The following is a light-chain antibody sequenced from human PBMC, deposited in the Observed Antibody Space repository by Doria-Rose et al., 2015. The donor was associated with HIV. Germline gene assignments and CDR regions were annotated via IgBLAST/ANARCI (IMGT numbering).Light chain of an antibody. Sequence: QYACWSQQKSGQSPVLVISQDNKRPSGIPERFSGSNSGNTATLTISGTQAMDEADYYCQAWDSTTVVFGGGTKLTVL. J-gene: IGLJ2*01. CDR3: QAWDSTTVV. CDR2: QDN. V-gene: IGLV3-1*01. CDR1: QY.